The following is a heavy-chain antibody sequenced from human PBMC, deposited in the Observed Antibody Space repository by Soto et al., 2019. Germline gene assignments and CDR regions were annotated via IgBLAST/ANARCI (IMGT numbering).Heavy chain of an antibody. Sequence: QITLNESGPTLVKPTQTLTLTCTFSGFSLSTRGVGVGWIRQPPGKALEWLALLYWDDDERYSPSLMSRLTITKDTSQNQVFLTMTNVDPVDTATYYCAHRPRGFTYFFAYWGQGTLVTVSS. CDR3: AHRPRGFTYFFAY. J-gene: IGHJ4*02. CDR1: GFSLSTRGVG. CDR2: LYWDDDE. V-gene: IGHV2-5*02.